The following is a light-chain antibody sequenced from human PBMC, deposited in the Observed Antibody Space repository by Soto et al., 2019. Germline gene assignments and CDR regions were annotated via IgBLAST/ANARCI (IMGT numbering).Light chain of an antibody. Sequence: QSALTQPASVSGSPGHSITISCTGTSRDVGGYNYVSWYQQHPGKAPKLMIYDVRNRPSGVSNRFSGSKSVNTASLTISGLQAEDEADYYCSSYTTISTYVFGTGTKVTLL. J-gene: IGLJ1*01. CDR1: SRDVGGYNY. CDR3: SSYTTISTYV. V-gene: IGLV2-14*01. CDR2: DVR.